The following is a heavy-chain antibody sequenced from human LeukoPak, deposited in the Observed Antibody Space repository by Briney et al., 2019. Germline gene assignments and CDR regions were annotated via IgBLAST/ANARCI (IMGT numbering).Heavy chain of an antibody. V-gene: IGHV4-39*07. CDR2: IYYSGST. D-gene: IGHD6-6*01. CDR3: ARALAGFVPRFDP. J-gene: IGHJ5*02. Sequence: SETLSLTCTVSGDSISSSSYYWGWIRQPPGKGLEWIGSIYYSGSTYYNPSLKSRVTISVDTSKNQFSLKLSSVTAADTAVYYCARALAGFVPRFDPWGQGTLVTVSS. CDR1: GDSISSSSYY.